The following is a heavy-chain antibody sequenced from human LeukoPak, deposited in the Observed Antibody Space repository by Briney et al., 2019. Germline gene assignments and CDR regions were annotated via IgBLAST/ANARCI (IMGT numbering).Heavy chain of an antibody. J-gene: IGHJ4*01. CDR2: IYSSGST. D-gene: IGHD3-22*01. CDR1: GGSISSYS. V-gene: IGHV4-4*07. Sequence: HSETLSLTCTVSGGSISSYSWSWIRQPAGKGLEWIGHIYSSGSTNYNPSLKSRVTMSVDTSKNQFSLKLSSVTAADTAVYYCAEGGYSFDYWGHGTLVTVSS. CDR3: AEGGYSFDY.